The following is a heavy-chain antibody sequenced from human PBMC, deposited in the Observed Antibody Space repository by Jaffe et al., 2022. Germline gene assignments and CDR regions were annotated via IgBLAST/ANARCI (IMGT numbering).Heavy chain of an antibody. CDR2: SRNKANSYTT. V-gene: IGHV3-72*01. Sequence: EVQLVESGGGLVQPGGSLRLSCAASGFTLSDHYMDWVRQAPGKGLEWVGRSRNKANSYTTEYAASVKGRFTISRDDSKNSLYLQMNSLKTEDTAVYFCARGPYRGNSGVFDYWGQGTLVTVSS. D-gene: IGHD2-21*01. CDR1: GFTLSDHY. CDR3: ARGPYRGNSGVFDY. J-gene: IGHJ4*02.